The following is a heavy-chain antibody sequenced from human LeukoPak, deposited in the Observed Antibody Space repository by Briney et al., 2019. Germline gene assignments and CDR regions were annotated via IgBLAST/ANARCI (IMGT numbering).Heavy chain of an antibody. CDR2: INPSGGST. D-gene: IGHD6-13*01. CDR3: ARERQQLAYAFDI. CDR1: GYTFASYY. Sequence: ASVKVSCKASGYTFASYYMHWVRQAPGQGLEWMGIINPSGGSTSYAQKFQGRVTMTRDTSTSTVYMELSSLRSEDTAVYYCARERQQLAYAFDIWGQGTMVTVSS. V-gene: IGHV1-46*01. J-gene: IGHJ3*02.